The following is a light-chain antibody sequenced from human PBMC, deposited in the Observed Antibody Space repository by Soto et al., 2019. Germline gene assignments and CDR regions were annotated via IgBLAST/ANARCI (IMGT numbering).Light chain of an antibody. CDR3: CSYAYTNSLL. V-gene: IGLV2-8*01. CDR2: EVN. CDR1: SSDVGGYNY. Sequence: QSALTQPPSASGSPGQSVAISCTGTSSDVGGYNYVSWYQQHPGKAPKLMIYEVNKRPAGLSGRFSGSKSGNTASLTISGLQPEDEAAYYCCSYAYTNSLLFGGGTQLTVL. J-gene: IGLJ2*01.